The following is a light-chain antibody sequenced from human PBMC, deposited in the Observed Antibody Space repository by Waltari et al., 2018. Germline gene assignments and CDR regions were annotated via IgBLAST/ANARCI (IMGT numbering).Light chain of an antibody. J-gene: IGKJ1*01. Sequence: DIVMTQSPDSLAVSLCERAHINCKSSQSVLYTSNSKNYLAWYQQKPGQPPKLLLYWASTRASGAPERFSGSGSGTDFTLTISSLQAEDVAVYYCHQYYSTPRTFGQGTKVEIK. CDR3: HQYYSTPRT. CDR2: WAS. V-gene: IGKV4-1*01. CDR1: QSVLYTSNSKNY.